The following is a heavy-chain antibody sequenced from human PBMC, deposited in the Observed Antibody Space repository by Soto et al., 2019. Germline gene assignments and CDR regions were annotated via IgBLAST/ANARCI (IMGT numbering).Heavy chain of an antibody. V-gene: IGHV3-23*01. J-gene: IGHJ5*02. D-gene: IGHD6-6*01. CDR3: AKAPRLYIAAPIWFDP. CDR1: GFTFSSYA. CDR2: ISGSGGST. Sequence: GGSLRFSCAASGFTFSSYAMSWVRQAPGKGLEWVSAISGSGGSTYYADSVKGRFTISRDNSKNTLYLQMNSLRAEDTAVYYCAKAPRLYIAAPIWFDPWGQGTLVTVSS.